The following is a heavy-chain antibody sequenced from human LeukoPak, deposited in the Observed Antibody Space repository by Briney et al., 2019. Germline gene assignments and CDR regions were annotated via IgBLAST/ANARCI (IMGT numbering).Heavy chain of an antibody. CDR1: GGSISSYY. CDR2: IYYSGST. Sequence: TSETLSLTCTVSGGSISSYYWSWIRQPPGKGLEWIGYIYYSGSTNYNPSLKSRVTISVDTSKNQFSLKLSSVTAADTAVYYCARGKTYYYGSGSYGPPFDYWGQGTLVTVSS. CDR3: ARGKTYYYGSGSYGPPFDY. D-gene: IGHD3-10*01. J-gene: IGHJ4*02. V-gene: IGHV4-59*01.